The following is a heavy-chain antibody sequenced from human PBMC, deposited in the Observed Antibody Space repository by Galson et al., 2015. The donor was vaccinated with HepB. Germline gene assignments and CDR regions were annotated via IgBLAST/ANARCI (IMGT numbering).Heavy chain of an antibody. J-gene: IGHJ3*02. CDR2: IYPGDSDT. CDR3: ATLAGYDYSNYGRDAFDI. Sequence: QSGAEVKKPGESLKISCKGSGYSFTSYWIGWVRQMPGKGLEWMGIIYPGDSDTRYSPSFQGQVTISADKSISTAYLQWSSLKASDTAMYYCATLAGYDYSNYGRDAFDIWGQGTMVTVSS. CDR1: GYSFTSYW. V-gene: IGHV5-51*03. D-gene: IGHD4-11*01.